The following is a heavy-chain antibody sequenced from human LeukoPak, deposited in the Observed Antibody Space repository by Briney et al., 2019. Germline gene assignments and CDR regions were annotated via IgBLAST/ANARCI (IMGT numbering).Heavy chain of an antibody. J-gene: IGHJ4*02. CDR3: AKALYSGSYPRHFDY. V-gene: IGHV3-23*01. CDR1: GFTFSSYA. CDR2: ISGSGGST. Sequence: HAGGSLRLSCAASGFTFSSYAMSWVRQAPGKGLEWVSAISGSGGSTYYADSVKGRFTISRDNSKNTLYLQMNSLRTEDTAVYYCAKALYSGSYPRHFDYWGEGTLVTVSS. D-gene: IGHD1-26*01.